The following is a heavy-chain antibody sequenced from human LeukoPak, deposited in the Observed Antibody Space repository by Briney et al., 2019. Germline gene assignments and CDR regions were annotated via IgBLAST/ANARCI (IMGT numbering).Heavy chain of an antibody. Sequence: GGSLRLSCAASGFPFSNNVMTWVRQAPGRGLVWLAAIRGSGGGTYYADSVKGRFTISRDNSKNMLYLQMNSLRAEDTAVYYCAKTFPYGTTWYGFCDYWGQGALVTVSS. J-gene: IGHJ4*02. D-gene: IGHD3-3*01. CDR2: IRGSGGGT. V-gene: IGHV3-23*01. CDR3: AKTFPYGTTWYGFCDY. CDR1: GFPFSNNV.